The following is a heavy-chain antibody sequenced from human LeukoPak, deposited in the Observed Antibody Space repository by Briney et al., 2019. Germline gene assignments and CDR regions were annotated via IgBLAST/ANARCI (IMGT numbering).Heavy chain of an antibody. CDR1: GYTFTGYY. CDR2: INAGNGNT. V-gene: IGHV1-3*01. Sequence: ASVKVSCKASGYTFTGYYMHWVRQAPGQRLEWMGWINAGNGNTKYSQKFQGRVTITRDTSASTAYMELSSLRSEDTAVYYCAKGITMVPWFDPWGQGTLVTVSS. CDR3: AKGITMVPWFDP. D-gene: IGHD3-10*01. J-gene: IGHJ5*02.